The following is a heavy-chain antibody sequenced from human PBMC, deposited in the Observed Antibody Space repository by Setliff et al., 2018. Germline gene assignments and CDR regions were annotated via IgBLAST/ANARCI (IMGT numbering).Heavy chain of an antibody. J-gene: IGHJ4*02. Sequence: PSETLSLTCAVCGGSFSGYYWSWVRRPPGKGLEWIGEVNYSASTSHNPSLKSRVTISVDTSKNQFSLKLRSVTAADTAVYYCARGGTFRYFDYWGQGTPVTVSS. V-gene: IGHV4-34*01. CDR3: ARGGTFRYFDY. CDR1: GGSFSGYY. CDR2: VNYSAST.